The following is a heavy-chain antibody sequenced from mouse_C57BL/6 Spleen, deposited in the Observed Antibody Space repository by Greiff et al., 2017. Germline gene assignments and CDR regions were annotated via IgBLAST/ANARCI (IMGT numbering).Heavy chain of an antibody. CDR3: ARDYGRSYVRYFDD. D-gene: IGHD1-1*01. CDR2: INPNNGGT. Sequence: VQLQQSGPELVKPGASVKISCKASGYTFTDYYMNWVKQSHGKSLEWIGDINPNNGGTSYTQKFKGQATLTVDKSSSTAYMELRSLTSEDCAVYNGARDYGRSYVRYFDDWGQGTTLTVSS. CDR1: GYTFTDYY. J-gene: IGHJ2*01. V-gene: IGHV1-26*01.